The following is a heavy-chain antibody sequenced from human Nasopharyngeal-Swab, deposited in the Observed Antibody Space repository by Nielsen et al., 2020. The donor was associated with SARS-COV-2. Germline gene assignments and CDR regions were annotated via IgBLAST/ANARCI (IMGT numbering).Heavy chain of an antibody. Sequence: SLKISCAASGFTFDDYAMHWVRQAPGKGLEWVSGISWNSGSIGYADSVKGRFTISRDNAKNSLYLQMNSLRAEDTALYYCAKTMVYSSSSYYLDYWGQGTLVTSPQ. D-gene: IGHD6-6*01. CDR1: GFTFDDYA. CDR3: AKTMVYSSSSYYLDY. J-gene: IGHJ4*02. V-gene: IGHV3-9*01. CDR2: ISWNSGSI.